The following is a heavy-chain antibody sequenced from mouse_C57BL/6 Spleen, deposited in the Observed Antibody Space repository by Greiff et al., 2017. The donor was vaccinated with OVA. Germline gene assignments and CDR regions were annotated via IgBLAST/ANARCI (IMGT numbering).Heavy chain of an antibody. Sequence: VQLQQSGPELVKPGASVKISCKASGYTFTDYYMNWVKQSHGKSLEWIGDINPNNGGTSYNQKFKGKATLTVDKSSSTAYMELRSLTSEDSAVYYCARPLGGMDYWGQGTSVTVSS. J-gene: IGHJ4*01. CDR1: GYTFTDYY. V-gene: IGHV1-26*01. CDR3: ARPLGGMDY. CDR2: INPNNGGT.